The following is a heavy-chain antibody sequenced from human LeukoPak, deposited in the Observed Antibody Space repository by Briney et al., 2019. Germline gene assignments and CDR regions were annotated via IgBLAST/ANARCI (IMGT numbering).Heavy chain of an antibody. D-gene: IGHD6-13*01. CDR2: ISYDGSNK. J-gene: IGHJ4*02. CDR3: ARDLYHSSSWYAVQVLDY. Sequence: GGSLRLSCAASGFTFSSYAMHWVRQAPGKGLEWVALISYDGSNKYYADFVKGRFTISRDNSKNTLYLQMNSLRAEDTAVYYCARDLYHSSSWYAVQVLDYWGQGTLVTVSS. V-gene: IGHV3-30-3*01. CDR1: GFTFSSYA.